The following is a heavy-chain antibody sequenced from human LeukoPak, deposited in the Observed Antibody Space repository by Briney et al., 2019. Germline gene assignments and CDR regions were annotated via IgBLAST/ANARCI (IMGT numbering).Heavy chain of an antibody. CDR1: GHTFTGYY. CDR3: ARVEVVATIPFDY. Sequence: ASVKVSCKASGHTFTGYYMHWVRQAPGQGLEWMGWINPNSGGTNYAQKFQGRVTMTRDTSISTAYMELSRLRSDDTAVYYCARVEVVATIPFDYWGQGTLVTVSS. J-gene: IGHJ4*02. V-gene: IGHV1-2*02. CDR2: INPNSGGT. D-gene: IGHD5-12*01.